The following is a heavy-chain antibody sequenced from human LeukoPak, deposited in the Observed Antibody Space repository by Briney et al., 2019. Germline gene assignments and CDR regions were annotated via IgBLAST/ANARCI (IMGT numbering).Heavy chain of an antibody. CDR3: AREGRMGTADAFDV. Sequence: GGSLRLSCAASGFTFNNYEMHWVRQTAGKGLKWVSAAGIAGDTFYAGSVKGRFSISRDNAESSLFLQMNSLRAGDTAVYYCAREGRMGTADAFDVWGQGTMVTVSS. D-gene: IGHD1-14*01. J-gene: IGHJ3*01. CDR2: AGIAGDT. V-gene: IGHV3-13*01. CDR1: GFTFNNYE.